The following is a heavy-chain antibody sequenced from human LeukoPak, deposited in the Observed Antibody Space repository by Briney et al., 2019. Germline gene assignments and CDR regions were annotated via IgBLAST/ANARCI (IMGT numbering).Heavy chain of an antibody. CDR1: GYTFTGYY. J-gene: IGHJ6*02. V-gene: IGHV1-2*02. D-gene: IGHD6-13*01. CDR3: AREVPLAANYYHYGMDV. CDR2: INPNSGGT. Sequence: ASVKVSCKASGYTFTGYYMHWVRQAPGQGLEWMGWINPNSGGTNYAQKFQGRVTMTRDTSISTAYMELSRLRSDDTAVYYCAREVPLAANYYHYGMDVWGQGTTVTVSS.